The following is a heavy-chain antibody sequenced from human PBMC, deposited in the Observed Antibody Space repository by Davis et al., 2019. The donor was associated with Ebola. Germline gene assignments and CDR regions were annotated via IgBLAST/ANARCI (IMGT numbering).Heavy chain of an antibody. D-gene: IGHD5-24*01. V-gene: IGHV4-39*01. J-gene: IGHJ4*02. Sequence: MPSETLSLTCTVSGGSISSSSYYWGWIRQPPGKGLEWIGSIYYSGSTYYNPSLKSRVTISVDTSKNQFSLKLSSVTAADTAVYYCARHEIGWLHLPFDYWGQGTLVTVSS. CDR3: ARHEIGWLHLPFDY. CDR2: IYYSGST. CDR1: GGSISSSSYY.